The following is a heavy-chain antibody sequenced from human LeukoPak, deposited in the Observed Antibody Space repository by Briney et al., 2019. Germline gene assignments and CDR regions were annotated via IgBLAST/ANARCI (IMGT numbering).Heavy chain of an antibody. CDR2: ISGSGGST. CDR1: GFTFSSYG. V-gene: IGHV3-23*01. Sequence: PGGTLRLSCAASGFTFSSYGMSWVRQAPGKGLEWVSAISGSGGSTYYADSVKGRFTISRDNSKNTLYLQMNSLRAEDTAVYYCAKDLYYYDSSGYYYWDYWGQGTLVTVSS. J-gene: IGHJ4*02. D-gene: IGHD3-22*01. CDR3: AKDLYYYDSSGYYYWDY.